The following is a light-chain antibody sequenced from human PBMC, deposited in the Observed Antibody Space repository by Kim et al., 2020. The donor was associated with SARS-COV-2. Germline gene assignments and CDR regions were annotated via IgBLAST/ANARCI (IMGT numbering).Light chain of an antibody. Sequence: SSEPTQDPAVSVALGQTVRITCQGDSLRSYYASWYQQKPGQAPVLVIYGKNNRPSGIPDRFSGSSSGNTASLTITGAQAEDEADYYCNSRDSSGNCYVFGTGTKVTVL. CDR2: GKN. CDR3: NSRDSSGNCYV. CDR1: SLRSYY. J-gene: IGLJ1*01. V-gene: IGLV3-19*01.